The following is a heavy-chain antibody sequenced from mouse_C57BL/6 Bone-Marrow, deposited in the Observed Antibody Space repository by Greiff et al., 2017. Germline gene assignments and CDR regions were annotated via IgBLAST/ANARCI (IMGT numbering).Heavy chain of an antibody. V-gene: IGHV2-9-1*01. CDR3: ARGGRFGGPTGVDY. Sequence: VQRVESGPGLVAPSHSLSITCTVSGFSLTSYAISWVRQPPGKGLEWLGVIWTGGGTNYNSALKSRLSISKDNSKSQVFLKMNSLQTDDTARYYCARGGRFGGPTGVDYWGQGTTLTVSS. J-gene: IGHJ2*01. D-gene: IGHD1-1*02. CDR1: GFSLTSYA. CDR2: IWTGGGT.